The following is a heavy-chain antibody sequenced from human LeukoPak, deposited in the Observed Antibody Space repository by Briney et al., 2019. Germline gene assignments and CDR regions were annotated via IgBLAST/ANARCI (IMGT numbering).Heavy chain of an antibody. J-gene: IGHJ4*02. CDR1: GFTFSIYS. CDR3: ARDRVSGSGSIDY. D-gene: IGHD3-10*01. CDR2: ITGNSNYV. V-gene: IGHV3-21*01. Sequence: GGSLRLSCAASGFTFSIYSINWVRQAPGKGLEWVSFITGNSNYVYYADSVKGRFTISRDNAKNSLYLQMNSLRVEDTAVYYCARDRVSGSGSIDYWGQGTLVTVSS.